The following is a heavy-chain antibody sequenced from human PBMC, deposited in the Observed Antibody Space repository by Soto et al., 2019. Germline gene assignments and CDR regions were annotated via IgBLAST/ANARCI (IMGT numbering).Heavy chain of an antibody. Sequence: AASVKVSCKASGYTFTSYGLNWVRQAPGQGLEWMGWISASSGKKNFARNFQGRVTMTTDTSTSTAYMELSSLRSDDTAVYYCAKDYWNVDIVATINYYGMDVWGQGTPVTVSS. CDR2: ISASSGKK. V-gene: IGHV1-18*01. J-gene: IGHJ6*02. CDR1: GYTFTSYG. D-gene: IGHD5-12*01. CDR3: AKDYWNVDIVATINYYGMDV.